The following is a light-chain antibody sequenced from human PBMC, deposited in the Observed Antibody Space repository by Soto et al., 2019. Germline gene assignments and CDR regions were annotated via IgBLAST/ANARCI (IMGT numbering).Light chain of an antibody. Sequence: QSALTQPASVSGSPGQSITISCTGTSSDVGTYNYVSWYQQHPGKAPKLMVYEVSHRPSGVSHRFSGSKSRNTASLTISGLQAEDEADYHCSSYTSSGTLVVFGGGTKLTVL. CDR3: SSYTSSGTLVV. CDR2: EVS. V-gene: IGLV2-14*01. J-gene: IGLJ2*01. CDR1: SSDVGTYNY.